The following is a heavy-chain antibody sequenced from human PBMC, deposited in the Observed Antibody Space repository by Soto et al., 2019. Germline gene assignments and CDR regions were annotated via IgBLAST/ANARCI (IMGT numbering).Heavy chain of an antibody. D-gene: IGHD3-22*01. J-gene: IGHJ6*02. V-gene: IGHV4-34*01. CDR2: INHSGST. CDR1: GGSFSGHY. CDR3: ARGRGYYDSSGYYWGYYYYYGMDV. Sequence: SETLSLTCAVYGGSFSGHYWSWIRQPPGKGLEWIGEINHSGSTNYNPSLKSRVTISVDTSKNQFSLKLSSVTAADTAVYYCARGRGYYDSSGYYWGYYYYYGMDVWGQGTTVTVSS.